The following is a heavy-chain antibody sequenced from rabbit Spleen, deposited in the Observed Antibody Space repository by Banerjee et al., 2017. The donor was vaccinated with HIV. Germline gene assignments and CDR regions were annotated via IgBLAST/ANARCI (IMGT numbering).Heavy chain of an antibody. J-gene: IGHJ4*01. Sequence: QEQLVESGGGLVQPEGSLTLTCTASGLDFSSSNWICWVRQAPGKGLEWIACIYGGSSGSTWYASWAKGRFTISKTSPTTVTLQMTSLTAADTATYFCARALRTYDYIDLWGPGTLVTVS. CDR3: ARALRTYDYIDL. CDR1: GLDFSSSNW. D-gene: IGHD2-1*01. CDR2: IYGGSSGST. V-gene: IGHV1S45*01.